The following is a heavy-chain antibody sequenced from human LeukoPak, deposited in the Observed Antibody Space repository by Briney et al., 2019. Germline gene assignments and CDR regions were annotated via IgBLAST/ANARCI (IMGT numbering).Heavy chain of an antibody. J-gene: IGHJ6*02. Sequence: ASVKVSCKASGYTFTSYDINWVRQATGQGLEWMGWMNPNSGNTGYAQKFQGRVTMTRNTSISTAYMELSSLRSEDTAVYYCASPIAAAGRRYYYGMDVWGQGTTVTVSS. CDR2: MNPNSGNT. D-gene: IGHD6-13*01. CDR3: ASPIAAAGRRYYYGMDV. CDR1: GYTFTSYD. V-gene: IGHV1-8*01.